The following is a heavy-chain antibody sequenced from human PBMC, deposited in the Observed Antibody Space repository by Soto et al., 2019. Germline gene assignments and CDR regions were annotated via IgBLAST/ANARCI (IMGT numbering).Heavy chain of an antibody. V-gene: IGHV1-69*19. CDR1: GGTFNNYA. J-gene: IGHJ4*02. Sequence: QVQLVQSGAEMKKPGSSVKVSCQSSGGTFNNYAMNWVRQAPGQGPEWMGDISPMFGAANYAPKFQGRVTITADESTGTSYMQLSSLTAEDTSLYVCAREVQVHTPAFVYWGQGTMVTVSS. CDR2: ISPMFGAA. D-gene: IGHD3-10*01. CDR3: AREVQVHTPAFVY.